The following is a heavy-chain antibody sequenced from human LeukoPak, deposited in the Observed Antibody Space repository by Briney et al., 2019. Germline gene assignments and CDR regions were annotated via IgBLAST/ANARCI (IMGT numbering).Heavy chain of an antibody. CDR3: ASTAPAGRFLDY. Sequence: SRTLSLTCAISGDSVSSNTAAWNWVRQSPSRGLEWLGRTYYRSKWNNDYAVSVKSRIIINADTSKNQYSLQLSSLTPEDTAVYYCASTAPAGRFLDYWGQGTLVTVSS. V-gene: IGHV6-1*01. CDR1: GDSVSSNTAA. CDR2: TYYRSKWNN. J-gene: IGHJ4*02. D-gene: IGHD6-13*01.